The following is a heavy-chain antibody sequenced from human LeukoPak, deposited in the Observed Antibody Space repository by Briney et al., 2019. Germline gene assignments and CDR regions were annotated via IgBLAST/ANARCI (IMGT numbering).Heavy chain of an antibody. CDR1: GGSISSSSYY. Sequence: SETLSLTCTVSGGSISSSSYYWGWIRQPPGKGLEWIGSIYYSGSTYYSPSLKSRVTISVDTSKNQFSLKLSSVTAADTAVYYCARDLGGDRLAGAFDIWGQGTMVTVSS. CDR3: ARDLGGDRLAGAFDI. J-gene: IGHJ3*02. CDR2: IYYSGST. D-gene: IGHD2-21*02. V-gene: IGHV4-39*07.